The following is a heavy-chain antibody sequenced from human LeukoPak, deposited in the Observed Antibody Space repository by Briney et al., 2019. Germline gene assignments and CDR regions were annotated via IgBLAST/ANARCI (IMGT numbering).Heavy chain of an antibody. J-gene: IGHJ5*02. CDR1: GFTFSSYA. CDR3: AKGANYYDSSGLNWFDP. CDR2: ISGSGGST. Sequence: GGSLRLSCAASGFTFSSYAMSWVRQAPGKGLEWVSAISGSGGSTYYAGSVKGRFTISRDNSKNTLYLQMNSLRAEDTAVYYCAKGANYYDSSGLNWFDPWGQGTLVTVSS. D-gene: IGHD3-22*01. V-gene: IGHV3-23*01.